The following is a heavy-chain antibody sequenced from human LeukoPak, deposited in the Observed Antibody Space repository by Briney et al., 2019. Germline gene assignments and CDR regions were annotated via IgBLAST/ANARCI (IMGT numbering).Heavy chain of an antibody. Sequence: GGSLRLSCSASGFTFSSYSMNWVRQAPGKGLEWVSYISSSSSIIYFADSAKGRLTISRDNAKNSLYLQINILRDEDTAVYYCARAGTFSGMDVWGQGTTVTVSS. CDR1: GFTFSSYS. D-gene: IGHD6-13*01. CDR2: ISSSSSII. CDR3: ARAGTFSGMDV. J-gene: IGHJ6*02. V-gene: IGHV3-48*02.